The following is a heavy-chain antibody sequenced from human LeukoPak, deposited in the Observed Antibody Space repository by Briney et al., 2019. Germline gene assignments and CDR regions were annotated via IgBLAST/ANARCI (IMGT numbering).Heavy chain of an antibody. CDR1: GGSISSGSYY. Sequence: SETLSLTCTVSGGSISSGSYYWRWIRQPAGKGLEWIGRIYTSGSTNYNPSLKSRVTISVDTSKNQFSLKLSSVTAADTAVYYCAGDLYYYDSSGYYLFDYWGQGTLVTVSS. V-gene: IGHV4-61*02. CDR2: IYTSGST. CDR3: AGDLYYYDSSGYYLFDY. J-gene: IGHJ4*02. D-gene: IGHD3-22*01.